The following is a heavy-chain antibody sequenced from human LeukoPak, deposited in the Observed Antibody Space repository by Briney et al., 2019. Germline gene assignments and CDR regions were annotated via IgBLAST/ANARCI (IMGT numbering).Heavy chain of an antibody. CDR2: IYYSGST. CDR3: AIHHSGSYHYFDY. J-gene: IGHJ4*02. D-gene: IGHD1-26*01. Sequence: PAESLSLSCTASGVSFSSYYRSWIRQPPGKGLEWVGSIYYSGSTNYNPSLKRRVTISVNNYNNKFSYKQINMLTADKAVYYCAIHHSGSYHYFDYWGQGTLVTVSS. V-gene: IGHV4-59*08. CDR1: GVSFSSYY.